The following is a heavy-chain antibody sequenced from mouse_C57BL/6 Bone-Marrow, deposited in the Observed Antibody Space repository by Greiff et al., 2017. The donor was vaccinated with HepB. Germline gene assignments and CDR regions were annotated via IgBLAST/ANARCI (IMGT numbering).Heavy chain of an antibody. J-gene: IGHJ4*01. CDR2: IYPGSGST. D-gene: IGHD1-1*01. CDR1: GYTFTSYW. Sequence: VKLQQPGAELVKPGASVKMSCKASGYTFTSYWITWVKQRPGQGLEWIGDIYPGSGSTNYNEKFKSKATLTVDTSSSTAYMQLSSLTSEDSAVYYCARSWNTTDAMDYWGQGTSVTVSS. V-gene: IGHV1-55*01. CDR3: ARSWNTTDAMDY.